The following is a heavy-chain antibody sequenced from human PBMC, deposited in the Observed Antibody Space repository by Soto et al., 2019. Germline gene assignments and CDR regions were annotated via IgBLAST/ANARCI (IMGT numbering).Heavy chain of an antibody. J-gene: IGHJ6*03. V-gene: IGHV4-59*01. CDR1: GGPISSYY. CDR2: IYYSGST. CDR3: GRDYYYYRDV. Sequence: SETLSLTCTVSGGPISSYYWHWIRQPPGKGLEWIANIYYSGSTKYNPSLRSRVSISVDTSKNQLSLKLSSVTAADTAVYYCGRDYYYYRDVGGTGTTVTVSS.